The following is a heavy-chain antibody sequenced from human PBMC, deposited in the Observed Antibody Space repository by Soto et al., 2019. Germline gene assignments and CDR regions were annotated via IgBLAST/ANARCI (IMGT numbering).Heavy chain of an antibody. D-gene: IGHD3-10*02. CDR1: GGSITTSYW. CDR3: ARTLFGWEIWFDP. J-gene: IGHJ5*02. CDR2: IYHTGST. V-gene: IGHV4-4*02. Sequence: SETLSLTCAVSGGSITTSYWWSWVRQPPGKGLEWIGEIYHTGSTNYNPSLKSRVTISVDTSKNQFSLKLSSVTAADTAVYYCARTLFGWEIWFDPWGQGTLVTVSS.